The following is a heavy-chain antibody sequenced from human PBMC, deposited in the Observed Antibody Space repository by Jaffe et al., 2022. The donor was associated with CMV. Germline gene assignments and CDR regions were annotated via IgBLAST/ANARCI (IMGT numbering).Heavy chain of an antibody. CDR3: ARGRDVVPGYYYYYGMDV. D-gene: IGHD5-12*01. CDR2: INHSGST. Sequence: QVQLQQWGAGLLKPSETLSLTCAVYGGSFSGYYWSWIRQPPGKGLEWIGEINHSGSTNYNPSLKSRVTISVDTSKNQFSLKLSSVTAADTAVYYCARGRDVVPGYYYYYGMDVWGQGTTVTVSS. V-gene: IGHV4-34*01. CDR1: GGSFSGYY. J-gene: IGHJ6*02.